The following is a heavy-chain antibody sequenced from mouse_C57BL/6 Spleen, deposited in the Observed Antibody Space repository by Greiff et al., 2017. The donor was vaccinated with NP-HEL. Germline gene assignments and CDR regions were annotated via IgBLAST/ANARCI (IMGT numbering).Heavy chain of an antibody. Sequence: QVQLQQPGAELVMPGASVKLSCKASGYTFTSYWMHWVKQRPGQGLEWIGEIDPSDSYTNYNQKFKAKSTLTVDKSSSTAYMQLSSLTSEDSAVYYCARGGAHRGFAYWGQGTLVTVSA. CDR3: ARGGAHRGFAY. CDR1: GYTFTSYW. V-gene: IGHV1-69*01. CDR2: IDPSDSYT. J-gene: IGHJ3*01. D-gene: IGHD3-1*01.